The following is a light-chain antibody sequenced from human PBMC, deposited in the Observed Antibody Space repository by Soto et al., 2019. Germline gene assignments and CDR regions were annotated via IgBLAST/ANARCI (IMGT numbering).Light chain of an antibody. CDR1: RTDVDGYDY. Sequence: QSVLTQPASVSGSPGQSIAISCTGVRTDVDGYDYVSWYQQHPGQAPQLTIYDVYNRPSGVSHRFSGSKSGDTASLTTSGLQAEDEADYYCTSYTSSTPFYVFGTGTKVTVL. CDR3: TSYTSSTPFYV. V-gene: IGLV2-14*03. J-gene: IGLJ1*01. CDR2: DVY.